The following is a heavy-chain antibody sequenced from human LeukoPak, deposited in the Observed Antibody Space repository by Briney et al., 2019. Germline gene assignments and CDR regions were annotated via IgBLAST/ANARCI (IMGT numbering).Heavy chain of an antibody. J-gene: IGHJ5*02. D-gene: IGHD1-7*01. Sequence: GGSLRLSCAAPGFTFSSYWMSWVRQAPGKGLEWVANIKQDGSEKYYVDSVKGRFTISRDNAKNSLYLQMNSLRAEDTAVYYCASQARVTGTFWFDPWGQGTLVTVSS. CDR2: IKQDGSEK. CDR3: ASQARVTGTFWFDP. V-gene: IGHV3-7*01. CDR1: GFTFSSYW.